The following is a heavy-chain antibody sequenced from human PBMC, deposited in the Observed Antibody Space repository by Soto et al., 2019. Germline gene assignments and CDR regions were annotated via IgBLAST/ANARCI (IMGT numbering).Heavy chain of an antibody. CDR2: ISSSSSYI. D-gene: IGHD3-22*01. CDR3: ARAPDYYDSSGRLDAFDI. CDR1: GFTFSSYS. Sequence: GGSLRLSCAASGFTFSSYSMNWVRQAPGKGLEWVSSISSSSSYIYYADSVKGRFTISRDNAKNSLYLQMNSLRAEDTAVYYRARAPDYYDSSGRLDAFDIWGQGTMVTV. V-gene: IGHV3-21*01. J-gene: IGHJ3*02.